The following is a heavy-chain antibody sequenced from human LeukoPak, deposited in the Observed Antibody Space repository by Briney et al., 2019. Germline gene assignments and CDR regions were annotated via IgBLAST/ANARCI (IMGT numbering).Heavy chain of an antibody. CDR2: IYTSGST. CDR3: ARVSISAPRFDY. V-gene: IGHV4-4*07. J-gene: IGHJ4*02. CDR1: GGSISSYY. D-gene: IGHD6-6*01. Sequence: PSETLSLTCTVSGGSISSYYWSWIRQPAGKGLEWIGRIYTSGSTNYNPSLKSRVTISVDRSKNQFSLKLSSVTAADTAVYYCARVSISAPRFDYWGQGTLVTVSS.